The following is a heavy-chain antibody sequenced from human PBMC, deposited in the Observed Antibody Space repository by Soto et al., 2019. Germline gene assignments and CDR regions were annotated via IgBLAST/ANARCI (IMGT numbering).Heavy chain of an antibody. D-gene: IGHD2-2*01. V-gene: IGHV5-51*01. CDR1: GYSFTSCW. CDR3: ARQRGVVPAARNYYGMDV. J-gene: IGHJ6*02. Sequence: PGESLKISCKGSGYSFTSCWIGWVRQMPGKGLEWMGIIYPGDSDTRYSPSFQGQVTISADKSISTAYLQWSSLKASDTAMYYCARQRGVVPAARNYYGMDVWGQGTTVTVSS. CDR2: IYPGDSDT.